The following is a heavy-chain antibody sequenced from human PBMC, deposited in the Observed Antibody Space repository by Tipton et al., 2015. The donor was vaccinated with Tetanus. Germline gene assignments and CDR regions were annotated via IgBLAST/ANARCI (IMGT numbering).Heavy chain of an antibody. CDR3: ARPRLYPVGWTDY. CDR2: MYYSGST. CDR1: GASISSSDYY. Sequence: TLSLTCTVSGASISSSDYYWGWIRQPPGKGLEWIGSMYYSGSTYYNSSLQSRVTISLDTSKNQFSLKLSSVTVADTAVYFCARPRLYPVGWTDYWGQGALVTVSS. V-gene: IGHV4-39*01. J-gene: IGHJ4*02. D-gene: IGHD6-19*01.